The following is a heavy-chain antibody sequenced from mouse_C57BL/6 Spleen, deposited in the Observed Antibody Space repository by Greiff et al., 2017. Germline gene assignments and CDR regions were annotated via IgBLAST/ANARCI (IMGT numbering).Heavy chain of an antibody. V-gene: IGHV1-47*01. CDR2: FHPYNDDT. CDR3: ARWEEGWLPLAY. CDR1: GYTFTTYP. D-gene: IGHD2-3*01. Sequence: QVPVKQSGAELVKPGASVKMSCKASGYTFTTYPIEWMKQNHGKSLEWIGNFHPYNDDTKYNEKFKGKATLTVEKSYSTVYLELSRVTSDDSAVYYCARWEEGWLPLAYWCQGTLVTVSA. J-gene: IGHJ3*01.